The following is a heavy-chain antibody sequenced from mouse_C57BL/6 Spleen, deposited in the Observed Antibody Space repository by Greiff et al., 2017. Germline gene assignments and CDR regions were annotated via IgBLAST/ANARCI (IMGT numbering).Heavy chain of an antibody. V-gene: IGHV1-53*01. D-gene: IGHD2-5*01. J-gene: IGHJ4*01. CDR3: ARDFRAYYSNYYAMDY. Sequence: QVQLQQSGTELVKPGASVKLSCKASGYTFTSYWMHWVKQRPGQGLEWIGNINPSNGGTNYNEKFKSKATLTVDKSSSTAYMQLSSLTSEDSAVYYCARDFRAYYSNYYAMDYWGQGTSVTVSS. CDR2: INPSNGGT. CDR1: GYTFTSYW.